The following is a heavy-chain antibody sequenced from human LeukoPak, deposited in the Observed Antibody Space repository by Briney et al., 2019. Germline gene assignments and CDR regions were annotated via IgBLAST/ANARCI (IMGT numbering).Heavy chain of an antibody. CDR3: ARDRVVVTQTGTRGRAPLDY. Sequence: GGSLRLSCAASGFTFSSYSMNWVRQAPGKGLEWVSSISSSSSYIYYADSVKGRFTISRDNAKNSLYLQMNSLRAEDTAVYYCARDRVVVTQTGTRGRAPLDYWGQGTLVTVSS. V-gene: IGHV3-21*01. CDR1: GFTFSSYS. CDR2: ISSSSSYI. D-gene: IGHD2-15*01. J-gene: IGHJ4*02.